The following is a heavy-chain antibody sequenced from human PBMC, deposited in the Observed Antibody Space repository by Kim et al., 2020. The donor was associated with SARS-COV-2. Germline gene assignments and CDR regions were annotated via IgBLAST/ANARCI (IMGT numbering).Heavy chain of an antibody. CDR2: ISSSSSTI. D-gene: IGHD2-21*02. V-gene: IGHV3-48*02. J-gene: IGHJ5*02. CDR1: GFTFSSYS. Sequence: GGSLRLSCAASGFTFSSYSMNWVRQAPGKGLEWVSYISSSSSTIYYADSVKGRFTISRDNAKNSLYLQMNSLRDEDTAVYYCARDLLGHTAIGWFDPWGQGTLVTVSS. CDR3: ARDLLGHTAIGWFDP.